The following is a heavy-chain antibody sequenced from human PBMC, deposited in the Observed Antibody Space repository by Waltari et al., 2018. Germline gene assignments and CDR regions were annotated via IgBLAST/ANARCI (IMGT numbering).Heavy chain of an antibody. J-gene: IGHJ4*02. CDR3: ARTIFGVVMHYFDY. V-gene: IGHV3-7*01. Sequence: EVQLVESGGGLVQPGGSLRLSCAASGFTFSSYWMSWVRQAPGKGLEWVANIKQDGSEKYYVDSVKGRFTISRDNAKNSLYLQMNSLRAEDTAVYYCARTIFGVVMHYFDYWGQGTLVTVSS. D-gene: IGHD3-3*01. CDR2: IKQDGSEK. CDR1: GFTFSSYW.